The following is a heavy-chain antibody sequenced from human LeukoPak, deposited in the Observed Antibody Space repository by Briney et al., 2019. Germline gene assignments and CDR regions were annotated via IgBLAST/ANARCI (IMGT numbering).Heavy chain of an antibody. CDR3: AKTSGYYAYYSGMDV. D-gene: IGHD5-12*01. CDR2: ITGGGTST. CDR1: GFSFAGYA. J-gene: IGHJ6*04. Sequence: GESLRLSCAASGFSFAGYALTWVRQAPGQGLEWVSGITGGGTSTYYADFVKGRLTISRDNSQNTVYLQMNSLRVEDTAVYYCAKTSGYYAYYSGMDVWGKGTTVTVSS. V-gene: IGHV3-23*01.